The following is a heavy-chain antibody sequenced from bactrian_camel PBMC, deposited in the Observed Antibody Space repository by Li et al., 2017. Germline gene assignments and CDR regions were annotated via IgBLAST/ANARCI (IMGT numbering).Heavy chain of an antibody. D-gene: IGHD2*01. CDR2: IRRDGGET. J-gene: IGHJ6*01. V-gene: IGHV3S32*01. Sequence: DVQLVESGGGSVQAGGSLRLSCKVSGHSRGSNCVGWYRLPPGRAPAEREGIAAIRRDGGETWYAASVKGRFTISQDNTKNTVYLQMNSLKPEDTAMYYCAARGPYCYTKLSVADFTYWGLGTQVTVS. CDR1: GHSRGSNC. CDR3: AARGPYCYTKLSVADFTY.